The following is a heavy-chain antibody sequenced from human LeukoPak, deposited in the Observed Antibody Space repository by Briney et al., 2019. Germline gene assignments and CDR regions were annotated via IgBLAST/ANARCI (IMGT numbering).Heavy chain of an antibody. Sequence: SGTLSLTCAVSGYSISSGYYWGWIRQPPGKGLEWIGSIYHSGSTYYNPSLKSRVTISVDTSKNQFSLKLSSVTAADTAVYYCARSSGFIKSAWFDPWGQGTLVTVSS. CDR3: ARSSGFIKSAWFDP. CDR1: GYSISSGYY. D-gene: IGHD6-19*01. V-gene: IGHV4-38-2*01. CDR2: IYHSGST. J-gene: IGHJ5*02.